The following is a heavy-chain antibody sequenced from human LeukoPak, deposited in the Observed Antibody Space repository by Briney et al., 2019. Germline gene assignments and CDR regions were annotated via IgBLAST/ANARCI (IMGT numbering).Heavy chain of an antibody. CDR2: IIPIFGTA. D-gene: IGHD1-26*01. Sequence: SVKVSCKASGGTFSSYAISWVRQAPGQGLEWMGGIIPIFGTANYAQKFQGRVTITADESTSTAYMELSSLRSEDTAVYYCARSIVGATPPYYYGMDVWGQGTTVTASS. CDR1: GGTFSSYA. J-gene: IGHJ6*02. CDR3: ARSIVGATPPYYYGMDV. V-gene: IGHV1-69*01.